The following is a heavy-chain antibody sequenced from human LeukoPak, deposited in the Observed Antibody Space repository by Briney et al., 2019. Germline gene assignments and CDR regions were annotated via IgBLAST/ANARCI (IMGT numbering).Heavy chain of an antibody. CDR3: ARDRVAGHGCSRYWYFDL. Sequence: ASVKVSCKASGYTFTSYGISWVRQAPGQGLEWMGWISAYNGNTNYAQKLQGRVTMTTDTSTSTAYMELRSLRSDDTAVYYCARDRVAGHGCSRYWYFDLWSRGTLVTVSS. CDR2: ISAYNGNT. D-gene: IGHD2-15*01. J-gene: IGHJ2*01. V-gene: IGHV1-18*01. CDR1: GYTFTSYG.